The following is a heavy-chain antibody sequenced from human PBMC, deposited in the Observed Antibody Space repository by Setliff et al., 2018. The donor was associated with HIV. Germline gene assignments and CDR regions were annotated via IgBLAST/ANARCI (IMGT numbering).Heavy chain of an antibody. CDR1: GYIFTHHY. J-gene: IGHJ4*02. CDR3: ARGQGPVDY. Sequence: ASVKVSCKTSGYIFTHHYTHWVRQAPGQGLEWMGRISPNYGGTHYPQKFQGRVTLTSDTSISTAYMELSGLTSDDTAVYYCARGQGPVDYWGQGTLVTVSS. V-gene: IGHV1-2*06. CDR2: ISPNYGGT.